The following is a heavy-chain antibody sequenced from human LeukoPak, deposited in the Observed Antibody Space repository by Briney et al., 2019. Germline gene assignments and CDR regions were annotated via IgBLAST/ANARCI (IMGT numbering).Heavy chain of an antibody. CDR1: GGSISSYY. J-gene: IGHJ5*02. D-gene: IGHD2-2*02. V-gene: IGHV4-59*12. Sequence: SETLSLTCTVSGGSISSYYWSWIRQPPGKGLEWIGYIYYSGSTNYNPSLKSRVTISVDTSKNQFSLKLSSVTAADTAVYYCAREVGVVVVPAAIRPLNWFDPWGQGTLVTVSS. CDR3: AREVGVVVVPAAIRPLNWFDP. CDR2: IYYSGST.